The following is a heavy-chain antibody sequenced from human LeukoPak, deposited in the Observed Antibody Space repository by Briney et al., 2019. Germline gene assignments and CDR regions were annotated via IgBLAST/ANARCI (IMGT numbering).Heavy chain of an antibody. Sequence: GRSLRLSHAASGFTFSSYAMHWVRQAPGKGLEWVAVISYDGSNKYYAASVKGRFTISRDNYKNTLYLQMNSRRAEDTAVYYCARDGYGYYYFDYWGQGTLVTVSS. J-gene: IGHJ4*02. CDR3: ARDGYGYYYFDY. CDR2: ISYDGSNK. V-gene: IGHV3-30-3*01. CDR1: GFTFSSYA. D-gene: IGHD5-12*01.